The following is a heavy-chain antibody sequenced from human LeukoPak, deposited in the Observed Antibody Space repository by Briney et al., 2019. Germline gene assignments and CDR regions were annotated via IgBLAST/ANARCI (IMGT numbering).Heavy chain of an antibody. J-gene: IGHJ4*02. D-gene: IGHD3-22*01. CDR1: GGSISSGDYY. V-gene: IGHV4-30-4*01. CDR2: IYYSGTT. Sequence: KTSETLSLTCSVSGGSISSGDYYWSWFRQPPGKGLEWIGYIYYSGTTYYNPSLRSRVTLSVDTSKNQFSLRLNSVTAADTAVYYCARKRYDDPYFFDYWGQGTLVTVSS. CDR3: ARKRYDDPYFFDY.